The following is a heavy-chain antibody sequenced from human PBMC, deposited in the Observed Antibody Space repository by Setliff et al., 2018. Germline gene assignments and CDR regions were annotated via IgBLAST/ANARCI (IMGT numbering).Heavy chain of an antibody. CDR2: INWDGRSV. CDR3: VRLGTVAAGD. V-gene: IGHV3-20*01. CDR1: GFTFKNNG. D-gene: IGHD6-19*01. Sequence: GGSLRLSCVASGFTFKNNGMNWVRQAPGKGLEWVSGINWDGRSVGYADSVKGRFTISRDNAKNSLYLQMNSLRVEDTALYHCVRLGTVAAGDWGQGTLVTVSS. J-gene: IGHJ4*02.